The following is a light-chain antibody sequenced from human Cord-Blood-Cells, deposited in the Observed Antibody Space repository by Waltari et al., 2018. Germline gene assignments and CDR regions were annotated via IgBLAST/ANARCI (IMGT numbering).Light chain of an antibody. Sequence: DIQMTQSPSSLSASVGDRVTITCQASQDIRNYLNWYQQKQGKAPKLLIYDASKLETGVPSRFSGSGSGTDFTFTISSLQPEDIATYYCQQYDNLPLTFGGGTKVEIK. CDR2: DAS. CDR3: QQYDNLPLT. J-gene: IGKJ4*01. V-gene: IGKV1-33*01. CDR1: QDIRNY.